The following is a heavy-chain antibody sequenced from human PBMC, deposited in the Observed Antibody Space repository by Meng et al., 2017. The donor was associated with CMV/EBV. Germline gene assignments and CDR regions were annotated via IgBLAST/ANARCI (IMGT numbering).Heavy chain of an antibody. CDR3: ATWPYSSSYYYYGMDV. CDR1: GFTFSSYG. V-gene: IGHV3-30*02. D-gene: IGHD6-6*01. J-gene: IGHJ6*02. Sequence: GSLRLSCAASGFTFSSYGMHWVRQAPGKGLEWVAFIRYDGSNKYYADSVKGRFTISRDNSKNTLYLQMNSLRAEDTAVYYCATWPYSSSYYYYGMDVWGQGTTVTVSS. CDR2: IRYDGSNK.